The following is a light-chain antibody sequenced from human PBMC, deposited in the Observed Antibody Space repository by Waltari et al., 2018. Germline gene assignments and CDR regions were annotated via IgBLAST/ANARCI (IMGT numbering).Light chain of an antibody. Sequence: QSVLTQPPSVSAAPGQKVTISCSGSSSNIEGNYVSWYRQRPGTAPKLLIYETDKRPPRSPDRFAGCKSGTSAILGITGRQTEGEADYYCGTWGGSLNAGMFGGGTRLTVL. CDR2: ETD. J-gene: IGLJ3*02. CDR3: GTWGGSLNAGM. V-gene: IGLV1-51*02. CDR1: SSNIEGNY.